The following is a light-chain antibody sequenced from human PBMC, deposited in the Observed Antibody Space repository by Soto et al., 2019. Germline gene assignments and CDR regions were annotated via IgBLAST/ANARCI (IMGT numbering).Light chain of an antibody. CDR3: QHYNSYSEA. CDR2: KAS. V-gene: IGKV1-5*03. Sequence: DIQMTQSPSTLSGSVGDRVTITCRASQTISSWLAWYQQKPGKAPKLLSYKASTLKSGVPSRFSGSGSGTEFTLTISNLQPDDFANYYCQHYNSYSEAFGQGTKVELK. CDR1: QTISSW. J-gene: IGKJ1*01.